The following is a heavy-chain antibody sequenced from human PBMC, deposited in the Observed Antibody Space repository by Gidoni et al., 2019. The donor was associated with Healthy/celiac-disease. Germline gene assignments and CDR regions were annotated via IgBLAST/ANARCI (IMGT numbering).Heavy chain of an antibody. CDR3: ARVPTLYCSGGSCYDAFDI. J-gene: IGHJ3*02. V-gene: IGHV4-59*11. CDR1: GRSFSSHY. Sequence: QVQLQESGPGPVKPSETLSLTCTFSGRSFSSHYWRWIRQPPGKGLEWIGHIYYSGSTNYNPPLKSRVTISVDTSKTQFSWKLSSVTAADTAVYYCARVPTLYCSGGSCYDAFDIWGQGTMVTVSS. CDR2: IYYSGST. D-gene: IGHD2-15*01.